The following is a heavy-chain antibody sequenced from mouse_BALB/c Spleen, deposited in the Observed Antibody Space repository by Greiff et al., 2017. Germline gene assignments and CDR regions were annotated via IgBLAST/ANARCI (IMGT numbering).Heavy chain of an antibody. D-gene: IGHD1-1*01. V-gene: IGHV3-2*02. J-gene: IGHJ4*01. CDR3: ARTPYGAMDY. CDR1: GYSITSDYA. Sequence: EVHLVESGPGLVKPSQSLSLTCTVTGYSITSDYAWNWIRQFPGNKLEWMGYISYSGSTSYNPSLKSRISITRDTSKNQFFLQLNSVTTEDTATYYCARTPYGAMDYWGQGTTLTVSS. CDR2: ISYSGST.